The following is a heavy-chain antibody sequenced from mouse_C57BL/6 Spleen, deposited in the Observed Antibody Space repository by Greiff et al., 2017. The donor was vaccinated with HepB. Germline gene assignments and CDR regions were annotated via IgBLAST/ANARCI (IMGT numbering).Heavy chain of an antibody. V-gene: IGHV1-39*01. CDR1: GYSFTDYN. D-gene: IGHD2-14*01. CDR2: INPNYGTT. J-gene: IGHJ2*01. Sequence: LMESGASVKISCKASGYSFTDYNMNWVKQSNGKSLEWIGVINPNYGTTSYNQKFKGKATLTVDQSSSTAYMQLNSLTSEDSAVYYCARGYDNAMDYWGQGTTLTVSS. CDR3: ARGYDNAMDY.